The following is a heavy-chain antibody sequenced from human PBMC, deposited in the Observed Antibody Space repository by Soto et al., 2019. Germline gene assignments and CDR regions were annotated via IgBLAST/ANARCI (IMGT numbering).Heavy chain of an antibody. CDR2: IDWDDDK. V-gene: IGHV2-70*01. D-gene: IGHD5-18*01. Sequence: VSGPTLVNPTETLTLTCTVSGFSLSSRGMCVTWIRQPPGKALEWLALIDWDDDKYYSASLKTRLTISKDTSKNQVVLTMTNMDPVDTATYYCARDVGGNSYGPRKAYLDYWGQGTLVTVSS. CDR3: ARDVGGNSYGPRKAYLDY. CDR1: GFSLSSRGMC. J-gene: IGHJ4*02.